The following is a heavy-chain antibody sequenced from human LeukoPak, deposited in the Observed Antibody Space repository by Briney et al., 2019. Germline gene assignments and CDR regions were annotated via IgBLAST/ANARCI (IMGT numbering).Heavy chain of an antibody. D-gene: IGHD6-13*01. J-gene: IGHJ3*02. CDR2: ISSSGDST. CDR3: AESRSWSHDAFDI. CDR1: GFVFSDYY. V-gene: IGHV3-23*01. Sequence: GGSLRLSCAASGFVFSDYYMSWIRQAPGKGLEWVSGISSSGDSTYYADSVKGRFTISRDNSKNTLYLQMNSLRAEDTAVYYCAESRSWSHDAFDIWGQGTMVTVSS.